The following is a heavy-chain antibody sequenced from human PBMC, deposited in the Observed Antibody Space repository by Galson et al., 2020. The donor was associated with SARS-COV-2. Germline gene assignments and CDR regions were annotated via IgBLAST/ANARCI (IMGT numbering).Heavy chain of an antibody. CDR3: ARGSSGGYYYYMDV. D-gene: IGHD2-15*01. J-gene: IGHJ6*03. CDR2: IYHSGST. V-gene: IGHV4-38-2*02. Sequence: LETLSLTCPVSGYSISSGYYWGWIRQPPGKGLEWIGSIYHSGSTYYHPSLKSRVTISVDTSKNQFSLNLSSVTAADTAVYYCARGSSGGYYYYMDVWGKGTTVTISS. CDR1: GYSISSGYY.